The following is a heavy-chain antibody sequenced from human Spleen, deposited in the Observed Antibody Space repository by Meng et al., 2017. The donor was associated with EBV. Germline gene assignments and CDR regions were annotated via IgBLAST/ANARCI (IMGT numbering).Heavy chain of an antibody. CDR3: ARGNGAYCGGSGCIDL. CDR1: GGSFSGYY. V-gene: IGHV4-34*01. J-gene: IGHJ2*01. D-gene: IGHD2-21*01. CDR2: INHSGST. Sequence: VQLQQWGAGLLKPSETLSLTCAVYGGSFSGYYWSWIRQPPGKGLEWVGEINHSGSTNYNPSLKSRVTISVDTSKNQFSLKLSSVTAADTAVYYCARGNGAYCGGSGCIDLWGRGTLVTVSS.